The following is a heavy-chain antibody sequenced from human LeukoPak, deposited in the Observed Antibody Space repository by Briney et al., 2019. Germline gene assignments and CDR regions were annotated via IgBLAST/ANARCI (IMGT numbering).Heavy chain of an antibody. J-gene: IGHJ4*02. CDR1: GGSISSYY. Sequence: SETLSLTCTVSGGSISSYYWSWIRQPPGKGLEWIAYISDIGSTNYNPSLKGRVTISLDTSKNQFSLKLSSVTAADTAVYYCAGHHPRPTVDFWGQGTLVTVSS. D-gene: IGHD1-26*01. V-gene: IGHV4-59*08. CDR3: AGHHPRPTVDF. CDR2: ISDIGST.